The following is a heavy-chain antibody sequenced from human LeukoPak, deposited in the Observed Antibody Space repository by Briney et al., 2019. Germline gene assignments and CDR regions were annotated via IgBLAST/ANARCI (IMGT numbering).Heavy chain of an antibody. J-gene: IGHJ5*02. D-gene: IGHD2-21*01. CDR3: AREDQGILWFDWFDP. CDR2: IYYSGST. CDR1: GGSISSSSYY. Sequence: SETLSLTCTVSGGSISSSSYYWGWIRQPPGKGLEWIGSIYYSGSTYYNPSLKSRVTISVDTSKNQFSLKLSSVTAADTAVYYCAREDQGILWFDWFDPWGQGTLVTVSS. V-gene: IGHV4-39*07.